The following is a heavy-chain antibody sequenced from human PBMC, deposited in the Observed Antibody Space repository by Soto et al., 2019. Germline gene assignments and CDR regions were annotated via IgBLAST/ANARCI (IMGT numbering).Heavy chain of an antibody. J-gene: IGHJ4*02. Sequence: GGSLRLSCAASGFTFSNAWMNWVRQAPGKGLEWVGHIKSKTDGGTIDYAAPVKGRFTISRDDSENTVYLHMNSLITEDTAVYYCTTDLGCSGGNCYREIYWGQGTLVTVSS. D-gene: IGHD2-15*01. CDR2: IKSKTDGGTI. V-gene: IGHV3-15*07. CDR3: TTDLGCSGGNCYREIY. CDR1: GFTFSNAW.